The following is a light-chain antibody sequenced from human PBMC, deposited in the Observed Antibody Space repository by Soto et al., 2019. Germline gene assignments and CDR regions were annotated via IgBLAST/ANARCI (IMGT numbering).Light chain of an antibody. CDR3: QAWDSSLVV. J-gene: IGLJ2*01. CDR1: KLGEKY. CDR2: QDS. V-gene: IGLV3-1*01. Sequence: SYELTQPPSVSVSPGQTASITCSGDKLGEKYACWYQQKPGQCPVLVIYQDSKRPSGIPERFSGSNSGNTATLTISGTQAMDEGDYYCQAWDSSLVVFGGGTKLTVL.